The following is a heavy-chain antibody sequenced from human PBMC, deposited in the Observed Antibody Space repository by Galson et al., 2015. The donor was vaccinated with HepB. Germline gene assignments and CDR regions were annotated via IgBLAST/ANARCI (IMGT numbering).Heavy chain of an antibody. CDR2: IYDDGRT. V-gene: IGHV3-53*01. Sequence: SLRLSCAASGFVVSTSHMSWVRQAPGRGLEWVSIIYDDGRTFYSDSVTGRFIISRDISRNSLHLQMRSLRADDTALYYCVQAPHVNLAFYWGQGTLVTVSS. J-gene: IGHJ4*01. D-gene: IGHD3-3*02. CDR1: GFVVSTSH. CDR3: VQAPHVNLAFY.